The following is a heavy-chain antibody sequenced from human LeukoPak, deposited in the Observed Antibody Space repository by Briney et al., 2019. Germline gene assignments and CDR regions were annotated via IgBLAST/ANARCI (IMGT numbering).Heavy chain of an antibody. Sequence: GGSLRLSCAASGFNFSSYAMHWVRQAPGGGLDWVAVILYDGSNEYYEDSVKGRPTISRANSKSTLYLQMNSLRGEDTAVYYCARATGSGYDLGLYYFDDWGQGTLVTVFS. CDR1: GFNFSSYA. CDR3: ARATGSGYDLGLYYFDD. CDR2: ILYDGSNE. D-gene: IGHD5-12*01. V-gene: IGHV3-30*04. J-gene: IGHJ4*02.